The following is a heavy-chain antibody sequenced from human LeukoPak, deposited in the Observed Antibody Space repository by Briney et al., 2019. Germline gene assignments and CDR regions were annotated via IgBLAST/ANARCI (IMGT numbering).Heavy chain of an antibody. V-gene: IGHV3-23*01. D-gene: IGHD2-15*01. CDR1: GFTFSTSV. CDR3: TRREGGTPDY. Sequence: PGGSLRLSCAASGFTFSTSVMTWVRQAPGKGLEWLSAIGGDDKSIDYADSVKGRFTISRDNSKNTVYLQMNSLRAEDTALCYCTRREGGTPDYCGLGTLVTVSS. CDR2: IGGDDKSI. J-gene: IGHJ4*02.